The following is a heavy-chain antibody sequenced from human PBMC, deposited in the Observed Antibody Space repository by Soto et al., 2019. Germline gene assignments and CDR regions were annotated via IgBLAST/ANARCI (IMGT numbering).Heavy chain of an antibody. D-gene: IGHD1-7*01. CDR3: ARDGTMTAPYDAFDI. CDR1: GVSISTYY. Sequence: PSETLSLTCTVSGVSISTYYWSWIRQSPGKGLEWIGYIHYSGTTNYNPSLTSRVTISVDTSKNQFSLKLRSVTAADTAVYYCARDGTMTAPYDAFDIWGQGTMVTVSS. CDR2: IHYSGTT. J-gene: IGHJ3*02. V-gene: IGHV4-59*01.